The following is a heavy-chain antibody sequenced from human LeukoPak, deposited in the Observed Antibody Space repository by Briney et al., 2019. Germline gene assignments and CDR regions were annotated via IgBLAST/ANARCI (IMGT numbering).Heavy chain of an antibody. CDR3: ARAGWIITSGIDY. D-gene: IGHD3-10*01. J-gene: IGHJ4*02. V-gene: IGHV4-38-2*01. CDR1: GYSISRGYY. Sequence: SETLSLTCGVSGYSISRGYYWAWLRQPPGKGLEWIGTIYHIGSTHYSPSLGSRVTMSVDTSKNEFSLNLRSVTAADTAVYYCARAGWIITSGIDYWGQGALVTVSS. CDR2: IYHIGST.